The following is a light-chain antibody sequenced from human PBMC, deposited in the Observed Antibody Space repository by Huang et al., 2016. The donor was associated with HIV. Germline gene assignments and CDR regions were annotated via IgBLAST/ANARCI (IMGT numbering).Light chain of an antibody. J-gene: IGKJ4*01. CDR3: QESDTWPRLT. V-gene: IGKV3-11*01. Sequence: IVLTQSPANLSLSPGERATLSCRASQSVSHYLAWYQHKPGQPPRLLIYGASRRATDIPTRFNGTWSGTDFTLTISSLETEDSAVDYCQESDTWPRLTLGGGTKVEIK. CDR2: GAS. CDR1: QSVSHY.